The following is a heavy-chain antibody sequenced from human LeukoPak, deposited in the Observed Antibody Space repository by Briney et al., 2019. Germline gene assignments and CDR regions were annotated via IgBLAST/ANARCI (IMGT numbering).Heavy chain of an antibody. Sequence: PGRSLRLSCAAAATTFGNNWMHWVRQGPGKWLVWISRINIDGAAAIYADSVKGSFTVSRDNDKNTVYLEMNSLKAEDTAVYYCARDVTQNWFDTWGQGTLVTVSS. J-gene: IGHJ5*02. V-gene: IGHV3-74*01. D-gene: IGHD2-21*02. CDR2: INIDGAAA. CDR1: ATTFGNNW. CDR3: ARDVTQNWFDT.